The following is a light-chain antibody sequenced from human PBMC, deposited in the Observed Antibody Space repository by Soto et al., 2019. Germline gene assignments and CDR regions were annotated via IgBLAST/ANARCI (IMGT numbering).Light chain of an antibody. Sequence: EIVLTQSPATLSLSPGQKATLSCRASPSVSSYLAWYQQKPGQAPKLLIYDASIRPTGIPARFSGTGSETDFTLTITGRESEDFAVYYCQHRSNWPWAFGKGTKVEIK. J-gene: IGKJ1*01. CDR3: QHRSNWPWA. V-gene: IGKV3-11*01. CDR2: DAS. CDR1: PSVSSY.